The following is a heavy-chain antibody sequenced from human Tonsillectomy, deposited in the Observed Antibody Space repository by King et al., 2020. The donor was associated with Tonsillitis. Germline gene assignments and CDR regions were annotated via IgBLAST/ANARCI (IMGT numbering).Heavy chain of an antibody. Sequence: VQLVESGGGLVQPGRSLRLSCAASGFTFEDYAMHWVRQGPGKGLEWVSGIRCDSGSNAYVDSLKGRFTISRDNAKKSLYLQMHSLRGDDTALSFCARMKEGAFDIWGQGTMVIVSS. CDR2: IRCDSGSN. CDR3: ARMKEGAFDI. V-gene: IGHV3-9*01. CDR1: GFTFEDYA. J-gene: IGHJ3*02.